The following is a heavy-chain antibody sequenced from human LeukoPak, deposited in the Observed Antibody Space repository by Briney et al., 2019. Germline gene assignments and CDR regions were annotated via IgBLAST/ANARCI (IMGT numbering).Heavy chain of an antibody. CDR1: GGTFSSYA. J-gene: IGHJ4*02. D-gene: IGHD1-26*01. V-gene: IGHV1-69*13. CDR3: ARGGRGSYYFDY. Sequence: SVKVSCKASGGTFSSYAISWVRQAPGQGLEWMGGIIPIFGTANYAQKVQGRVTITADESTSTAYMELSSLRSEDTAVYYCARGGRGSYYFDYWGQGTLVTVSS. CDR2: IIPIFGTA.